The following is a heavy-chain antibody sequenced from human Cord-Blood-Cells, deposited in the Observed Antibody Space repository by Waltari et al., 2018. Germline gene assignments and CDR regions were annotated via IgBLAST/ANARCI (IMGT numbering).Heavy chain of an antibody. D-gene: IGHD2-2*01. CDR2: FDPEDGET. Sequence: QVQLVQSGAEVKKPGASVKVSCKVSGYTLTEFSLHWLRLPPGKGLEWMGGFDPEDGETIYAQKFQGRVTMTEDTSTDTAYMELSSLRSEDTAVYYCATVSCSSTSCYFDYWGQGTLVTVSS. V-gene: IGHV1-24*01. CDR3: ATVSCSSTSCYFDY. CDR1: GYTLTEFS. J-gene: IGHJ4*02.